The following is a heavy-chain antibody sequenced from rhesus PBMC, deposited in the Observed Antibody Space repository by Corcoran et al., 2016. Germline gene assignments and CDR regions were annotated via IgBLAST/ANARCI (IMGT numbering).Heavy chain of an antibody. CDR3: ARAAAGRDSLDV. CDR2: IYGGSGST. Sequence: QVQLQESGPGLVKPSETLSLTCAVSGYSIGSGYGWGWIRQPPGKGLEWIGQIYGGSGSTYYNPSLKSRVTVSKDTSKNQFSLKLSSVTAADTAVYYCARAAAGRDSLDVWGRGVLVTVSS. CDR1: GYSIGSGYG. D-gene: IGHD6S26*01. V-gene: IGHV4-127*01. J-gene: IGHJ5-2*02.